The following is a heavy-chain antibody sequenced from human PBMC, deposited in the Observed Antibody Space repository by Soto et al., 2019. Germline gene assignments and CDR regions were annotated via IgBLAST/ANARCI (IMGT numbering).Heavy chain of an antibody. CDR1: GGSISNYY. Sequence: SETLSLTCTVSGGSISNYYWSWIRQPPGKGLEWIGHIFYSGSTNYNPALKSRVTISVDTSKNQFSLKLSSVTAADTAVYYCARDSGYNYGYFRWFDPWGQGTLVTVSS. D-gene: IGHD5-18*01. CDR3: ARDSGYNYGYFRWFDP. V-gene: IGHV4-59*01. J-gene: IGHJ5*02. CDR2: IFYSGST.